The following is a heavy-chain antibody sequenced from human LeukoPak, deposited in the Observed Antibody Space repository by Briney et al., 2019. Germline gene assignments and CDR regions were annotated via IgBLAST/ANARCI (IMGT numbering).Heavy chain of an antibody. J-gene: IGHJ5*02. CDR1: SGSIISSSYY. V-gene: IGHV4-39*01. Sequence: SETLSPTCTLSSGSIISSSYYCGRIRQPPGKGLEWIGSIYYSGSTYYNPSLKSRVTISVDTSKNQFSLKLSSVTAADTAVYYCARKGYGAFRSGYPRNGFVPWGQGTLVTVSS. CDR3: ARKGYGAFRSGYPRNGFVP. D-gene: IGHD3-3*01. CDR2: IYYSGST.